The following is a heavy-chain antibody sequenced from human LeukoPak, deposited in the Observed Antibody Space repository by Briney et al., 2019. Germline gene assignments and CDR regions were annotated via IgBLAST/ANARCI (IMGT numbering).Heavy chain of an antibody. Sequence: GASVKVSFKASGYTFTSYGLNWVRQAPGQGLEWMGWLSTYNGNTDYAHKFQGRVTMTTDTSTSTAYMELRSLRSDDTAVYYCARDRTSLSDPIVHDYWGQGTLVTVSS. CDR1: GYTFTSYG. V-gene: IGHV1-18*01. CDR3: ARDRTSLSDPIVHDY. CDR2: LSTYNGNT. D-gene: IGHD2/OR15-2a*01. J-gene: IGHJ4*02.